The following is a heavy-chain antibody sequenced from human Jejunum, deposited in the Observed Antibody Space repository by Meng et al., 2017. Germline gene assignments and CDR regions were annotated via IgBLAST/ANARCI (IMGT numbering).Heavy chain of an antibody. Sequence: QVLLEGPGPGRLKPSGTLSLTCAVSGDSISTNWWNWVRQPPGKGLEWIGEIYHSGAFNYNPSLRRRVTISVDKSKNQVSLKLDSLTAADTAVYYCARGAIGTRPFDYWGQGTLVTVSS. CDR2: IYHSGAF. D-gene: IGHD2-21*01. V-gene: IGHV4-4*02. J-gene: IGHJ4*02. CDR1: GDSISTNW. CDR3: ARGAIGTRPFDY.